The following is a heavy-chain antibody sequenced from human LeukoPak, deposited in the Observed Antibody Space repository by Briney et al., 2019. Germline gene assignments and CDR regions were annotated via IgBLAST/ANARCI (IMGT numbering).Heavy chain of an antibody. V-gene: IGHV3-30*18. CDR3: AKDLSGIGSRSRAFDS. D-gene: IGHD6-13*01. CDR2: ISHDGSVK. J-gene: IGHJ4*02. Sequence: GGSLRLSCAASGFTFSRYSINWVRQAPGEGLEWVAVISHDGSVKLYVDSVKGRFTISRDNSETTLYLQMDSPSPEDTAVYYCAKDLSGIGSRSRAFDSWGQGTLVTVSS. CDR1: GFTFSRYS.